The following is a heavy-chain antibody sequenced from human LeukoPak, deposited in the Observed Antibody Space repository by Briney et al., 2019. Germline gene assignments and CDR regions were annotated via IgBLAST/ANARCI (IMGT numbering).Heavy chain of an antibody. D-gene: IGHD6-13*01. CDR3: ARHLRQQLVRRYFDY. Sequence: SETLSLTCTVSGGSISSSSYYWGWIRQPPGKGLEWIGSIYYSGSTYYNPSLKSRVTISVDTSKNQFSLKLSSVTAADTAVYCCARHLRQQLVRRYFDYWGQGTLVTVSS. V-gene: IGHV4-39*01. CDR2: IYYSGST. CDR1: GGSISSSSYY. J-gene: IGHJ4*02.